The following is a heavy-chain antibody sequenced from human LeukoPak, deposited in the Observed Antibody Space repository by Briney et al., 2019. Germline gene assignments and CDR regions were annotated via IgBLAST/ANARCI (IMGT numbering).Heavy chain of an antibody. J-gene: IGHJ4*02. CDR3: ARVNKYYYGSGSYYPDY. V-gene: IGHV4-28*03. CDR2: IYYSGST. D-gene: IGHD3-10*01. Sequence: SGTLSLTCAVSGYSISNNNWWGWIRQPPGKGLEWIGYIYYSGSTNYNPSLKSRVTISVDTSKNQFSLKLSSVTAADTAVYYCARVNKYYYGSGSYYPDYWGQGTLVTVSS. CDR1: GYSISNNNW.